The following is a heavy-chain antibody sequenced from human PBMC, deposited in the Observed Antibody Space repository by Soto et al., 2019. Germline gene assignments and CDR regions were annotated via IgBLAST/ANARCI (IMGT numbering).Heavy chain of an antibody. CDR3: ARDSAGGPGPEVSPGIRSYFDP. Sequence: PSETLSLTCAVYGGSFSAYSWSWIRQPPGKGLEWIGEITHSGSTYYNPSLKSRVTISVDTSKNQFSLKLSSVTAADTAVYYCARDSAGGPGPEVSPGIRSYFDPWGQGTLVTVSS. CDR2: ITHSGST. V-gene: IGHV4-34*01. J-gene: IGHJ5*02. CDR1: GGSFSAYS. D-gene: IGHD2-21*01.